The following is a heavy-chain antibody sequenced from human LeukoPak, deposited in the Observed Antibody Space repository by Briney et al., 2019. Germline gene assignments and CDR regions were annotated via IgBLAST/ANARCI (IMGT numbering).Heavy chain of an antibody. D-gene: IGHD4/OR15-4a*01. J-gene: IGHJ4*02. CDR3: AKARGATYGTYYFDY. V-gene: IGHV3-23*01. Sequence: GGSLRLSCAASGFTFSSYAMNWVRQAPGKGLEWVSISGSGGDTYYADSVKGRFTISRDNSKNTLYLQVNSLRAEDTAVYYCAKARGATYGTYYFDYWGQGTLVTVSS. CDR1: GFTFSSYA. CDR2: ISGSGGDT.